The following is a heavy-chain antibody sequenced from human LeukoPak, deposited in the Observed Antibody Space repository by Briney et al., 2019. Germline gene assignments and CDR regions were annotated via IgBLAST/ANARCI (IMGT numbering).Heavy chain of an antibody. V-gene: IGHV1-69*05. Sequence: SVKVSCKASGGTFSSYAISWVRQAPGQGLEWMGRIIPIFGTANYAQKFQGRVTITTDESTSTAYMELSSLRSEDTAVYYCARELGLVRHYYYYYYMDVWGKGTTVTVSS. CDR1: GGTFSSYA. CDR3: ARELGLVRHYYYYYYMDV. J-gene: IGHJ6*03. D-gene: IGHD3/OR15-3a*01. CDR2: IIPIFGTA.